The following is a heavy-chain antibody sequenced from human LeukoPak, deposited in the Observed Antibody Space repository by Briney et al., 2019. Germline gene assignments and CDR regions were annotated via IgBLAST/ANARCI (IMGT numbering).Heavy chain of an antibody. CDR1: GFMFNDYA. Sequence: GGSLRLSCAPSGFMFNDYALHWVRQAPGKGLEWVSSISWNSGNMYYVDSVKGRFTISRDNAKNSLSLQMNSLKPEDTALYYCAKGPGLGAGKRYLDLWGRGTLVIVSS. D-gene: IGHD6-13*01. CDR2: ISWNSGNM. J-gene: IGHJ2*01. CDR3: AKGPGLGAGKRYLDL. V-gene: IGHV3-9*01.